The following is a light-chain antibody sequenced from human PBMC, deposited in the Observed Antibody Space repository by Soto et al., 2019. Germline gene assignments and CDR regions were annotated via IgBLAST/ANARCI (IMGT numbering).Light chain of an antibody. CDR3: QQYNSYWT. Sequence: DIQMTQSPSTLSASVGDRVTITCRASQSISSWLAWYQQKPGKAPKLLIYKASSLESGVPSRFSGGGSGTVYTLTISSLQPDDFATYYCQQYNSYWTFGQGTKVEIK. J-gene: IGKJ1*01. V-gene: IGKV1-5*03. CDR2: KAS. CDR1: QSISSW.